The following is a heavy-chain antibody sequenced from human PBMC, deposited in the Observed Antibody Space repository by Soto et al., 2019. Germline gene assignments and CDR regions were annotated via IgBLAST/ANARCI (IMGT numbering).Heavy chain of an antibody. CDR3: AKEYGSTWIDH. CDR2: MSYDGTKE. D-gene: IGHD6-13*01. CDR1: GFTLSTYG. V-gene: IGHV3-30*18. Sequence: PGGSLRLSCAASGFTLSTYGMHWVRQAPGKGLEWVAAMSYDGTKEYYADSVKGRFTISRDNSRNTLFLQLNSLRAEDTAVYYCAKEYGSTWIDHWGQGTLVTVPQ. J-gene: IGHJ4*02.